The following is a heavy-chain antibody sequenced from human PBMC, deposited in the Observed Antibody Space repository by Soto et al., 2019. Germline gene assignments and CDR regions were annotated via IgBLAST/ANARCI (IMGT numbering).Heavy chain of an antibody. J-gene: IGHJ6*02. CDR3: ARAKSSGWYSYYYYGMDV. CDR2: ISYDGSNK. CDR1: GFTFSSYA. Sequence: GGSLRLSCAASGFTFSSYAMHWVRQAPGKGLEWVAVISYDGSNKYYADSVKGRFTISRDNSKNTLYLQMNSLRAEDTAVYYCARAKSSGWYSYYYYGMDVWGQGTTVTVSS. V-gene: IGHV3-30-3*01. D-gene: IGHD6-19*01.